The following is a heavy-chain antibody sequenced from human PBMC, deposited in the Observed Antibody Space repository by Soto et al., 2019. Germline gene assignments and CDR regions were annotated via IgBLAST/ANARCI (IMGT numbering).Heavy chain of an antibody. Sequence: SVKVSCEASGVTFSSYAISWVRQAPGQGREWMGGIISLFGPATYAQKFQGRVTSTADESTSTAYMELSSLRSEDTAVYYCARRLARFMVRGPIDCWGHVTLVTDS. CDR3: ARRLARFMVRGPIDC. J-gene: IGHJ4*01. V-gene: IGHV1-69*13. CDR1: GVTFSSYA. D-gene: IGHD3-10*01. CDR2: IISLFGPA.